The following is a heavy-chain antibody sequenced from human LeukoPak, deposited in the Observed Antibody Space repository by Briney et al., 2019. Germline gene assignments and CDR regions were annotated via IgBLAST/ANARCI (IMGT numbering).Heavy chain of an antibody. Sequence: SETLSLTCTVSGGSISSYYWSWIRQPPGKGLEWIGYIYYSGSTNYNPSLKSRVTISVDTSKNQFSLKLSSVTAADTAVYYCARGGQLVRFAEYFQHWGQGTLVTVSS. CDR1: GGSISSYY. CDR3: ARGGQLVRFAEYFQH. V-gene: IGHV4-59*01. CDR2: IYYSGST. D-gene: IGHD6-6*01. J-gene: IGHJ1*01.